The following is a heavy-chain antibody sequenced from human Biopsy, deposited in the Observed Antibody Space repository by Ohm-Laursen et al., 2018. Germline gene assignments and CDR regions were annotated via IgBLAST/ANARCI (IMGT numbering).Heavy chain of an antibody. Sequence: ASVKVSCKAPGGTFSNYGVNWVRQAPGQGLEWLGGNIPILGTGNYAQKFQDRVTVAADTSTSTATMELRSLRSDDTAVYYCATKLTGYFHHWGQGTLVIVPS. CDR1: GGTFSNYG. D-gene: IGHD3-9*01. CDR3: ATKLTGYFHH. V-gene: IGHV1-69*06. CDR2: NIPILGTG. J-gene: IGHJ1*01.